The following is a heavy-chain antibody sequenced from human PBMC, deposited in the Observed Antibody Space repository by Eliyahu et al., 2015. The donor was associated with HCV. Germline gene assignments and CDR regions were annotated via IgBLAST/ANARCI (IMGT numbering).Heavy chain of an antibody. CDR2: IYYSGXT. CDR1: GGCISXXXYY. V-gene: IGHV4-39*02. Sequence: QLQLQESGPGLVKPSETLSLTCTVXGGCISXXXYYWGWIRQPXGKXLEWXGSIYYSGXTYYNPSLKSRVTISVDTSKNQFSLKLSSVTAADTAVYYCARDSYGYAYWGQGTLVTVSS. D-gene: IGHD5-18*01. CDR3: ARDSYGYAY. J-gene: IGHJ4*02.